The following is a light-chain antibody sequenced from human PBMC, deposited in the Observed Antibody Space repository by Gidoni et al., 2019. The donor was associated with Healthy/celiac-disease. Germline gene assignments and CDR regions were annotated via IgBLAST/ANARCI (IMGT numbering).Light chain of an antibody. Sequence: QSVLTQPPSVSGAPGQRVTISCSWSRSNIGAGYDVHWYQQLPGTAPKLLLYGNKNRPSGGPDRFSGSKSATSAALAITGLQAEDEAVYHCQSYDSTLSGSVFGGGTKLT. CDR1: RSNIGAGYD. V-gene: IGLV1-40*01. CDR3: QSYDSTLSGSV. J-gene: IGLJ3*02. CDR2: GNK.